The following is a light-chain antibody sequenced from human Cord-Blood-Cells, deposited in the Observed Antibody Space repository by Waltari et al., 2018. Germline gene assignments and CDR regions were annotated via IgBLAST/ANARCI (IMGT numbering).Light chain of an antibody. CDR2: QDS. Sequence: YELTQPPSVSVSPGQTASITCSGDKLGDKYACWYQQKPGQSPVLVIYQDSKRPSGIPERFSGSNSGNTATLTISGTQAMDEADYYCQAWDSSTWVFGGGTKLTVL. CDR3: QAWDSSTWV. CDR1: KLGDKY. J-gene: IGLJ3*02. V-gene: IGLV3-1*01.